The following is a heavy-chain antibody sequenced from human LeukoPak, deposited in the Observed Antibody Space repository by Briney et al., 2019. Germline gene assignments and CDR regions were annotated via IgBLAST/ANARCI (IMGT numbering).Heavy chain of an antibody. V-gene: IGHV1-2*02. D-gene: IGHD4-11*01. J-gene: IGHJ4*02. CDR1: GYTFTGYY. CDR3: ARDLVDYPTGPGDY. Sequence: ASVKVSCEASGYTFTGYYMHWVRQAPGQGLEWMGWINPNSGGTNYAQKFQGRVTMTRDTSISTAYMELSRLRSDDTAVYYCARDLVDYPTGPGDYWGQGTLVTVSS. CDR2: INPNSGGT.